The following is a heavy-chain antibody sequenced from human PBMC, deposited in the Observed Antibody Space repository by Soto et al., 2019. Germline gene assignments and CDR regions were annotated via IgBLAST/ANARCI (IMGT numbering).Heavy chain of an antibody. CDR3: ARSRQGLGDYYYYGMDG. D-gene: IGHD6-19*01. CDR1: GGSFSGYY. J-gene: IGHJ6*02. V-gene: IGHV4-34*01. Sequence: LSLTCAVYGGSFSGYYWSWIRQPPGKGLEWIGEINHSGSTNYNPSLKSRVTISVDTSKNQFSLKLSSVTAADTAVYYCARSRQGLGDYYYYGMDGWGQGTTVTVS. CDR2: INHSGST.